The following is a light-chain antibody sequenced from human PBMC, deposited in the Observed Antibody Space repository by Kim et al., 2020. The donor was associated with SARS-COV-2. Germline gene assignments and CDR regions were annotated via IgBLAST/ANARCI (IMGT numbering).Light chain of an antibody. CDR1: SSNIGAGYD. J-gene: IGLJ1*01. V-gene: IGLV1-40*01. Sequence: VTSSCAGSSSNIGAGYDVHWYRQLRGTAPKLLIYGNSDRPSGVPDRFSGSKSGTSASLAITGLQAEDEADYYCQSYDSSLSGSRVFGTGTTVTVL. CDR2: GNS. CDR3: QSYDSSLSGSRV.